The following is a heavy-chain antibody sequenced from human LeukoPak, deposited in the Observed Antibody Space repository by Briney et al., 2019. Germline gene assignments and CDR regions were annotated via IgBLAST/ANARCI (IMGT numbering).Heavy chain of an antibody. J-gene: IGHJ4*02. V-gene: IGHV4-39*07. D-gene: IGHD6-19*01. CDR2: IHYSGST. CDR3: ARRPFWYSSGWTLDY. Sequence: SETLSLTCTVSGGSISSSSYYWGWIRQPPGKGLEWIGSIHYSGSTNYNPSLKSRVTISVDTSKNQFSLKLSSVTAADTAVYYCARRPFWYSSGWTLDYWGQGTLVTVSS. CDR1: GGSISSSSYY.